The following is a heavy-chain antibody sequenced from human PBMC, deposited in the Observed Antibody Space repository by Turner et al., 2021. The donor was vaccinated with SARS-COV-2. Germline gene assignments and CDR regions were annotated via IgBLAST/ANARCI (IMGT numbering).Heavy chain of an antibody. Sequence: QVQLQEWGAGLLKPSETLSLTCAIYGGSFSGFYCSWIRQPLGQGLEWIAEFDHSGSTNTNPSLKSRVTISVDTSKNQFSLKLSSVTAADTAVYYCARAGNCAGGSCYFDYWGQGTLVTVSS. J-gene: IGHJ4*02. CDR1: GGSFSGFY. CDR3: ARAGNCAGGSCYFDY. CDR2: FDHSGST. D-gene: IGHD2-15*01. V-gene: IGHV4-34*01.